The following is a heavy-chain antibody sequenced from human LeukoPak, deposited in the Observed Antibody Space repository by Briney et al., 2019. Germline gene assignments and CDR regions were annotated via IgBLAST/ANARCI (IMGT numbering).Heavy chain of an antibody. D-gene: IGHD2-2*01. J-gene: IGHJ4*02. CDR1: GGSFSGYY. CDR3: ARRLPAALDY. CDR2: INHSGST. Sequence: PSETLSLTCAVYGGSFSGYYWSWIRQPPGKGLEWIGEINHSGSTNYNPSLESRVTISVDTSKNQFSLKLSSVTAADTAVYYCARRLPAALDYLRRGTLVTVSS. V-gene: IGHV4-34*01.